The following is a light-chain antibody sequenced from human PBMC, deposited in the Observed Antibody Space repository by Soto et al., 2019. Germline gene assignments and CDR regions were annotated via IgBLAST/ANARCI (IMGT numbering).Light chain of an antibody. V-gene: IGLV2-14*01. CDR3: SSYTTSNTRQIV. J-gene: IGLJ1*01. CDR2: DVS. Sequence: QSALTQPASVSGSPGQSITISCTGTISDVGGYNYVSWYKQHPGKAPKFMIYDVSNRPSGVSNRFSGSKSGNTASLTISGLQAADEDDYYCSSYTTSNTRQIVFGTGTKVTVL. CDR1: ISDVGGYNY.